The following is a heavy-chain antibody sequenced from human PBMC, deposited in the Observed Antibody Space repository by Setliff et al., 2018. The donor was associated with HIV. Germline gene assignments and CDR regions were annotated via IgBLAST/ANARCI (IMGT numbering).Heavy chain of an antibody. Sequence: PGGSLRLSCAASGFTFSTYDMTWVRQAPGKGLEWVSLINGGGNYIQYADSVKGRFIISRDNSKNMLYLQMNSLRAEDTALYYCARQPLHCSSINCYGAVYDNWGQGTLVTVSS. CDR3: ARQPLHCSSINCYGAVYDN. CDR2: INGGGNYI. CDR1: GFTFSTYD. J-gene: IGHJ4*02. D-gene: IGHD2-2*01. V-gene: IGHV3-23*03.